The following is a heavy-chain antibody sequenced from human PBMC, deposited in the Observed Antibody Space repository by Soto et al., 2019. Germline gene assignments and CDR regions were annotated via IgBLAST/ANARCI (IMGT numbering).Heavy chain of an antibody. CDR2: IYYSGST. J-gene: IGHJ4*02. D-gene: IGHD3-3*01. Sequence: QVQLQESGPGLVKPSQTLSLTCTVSGGSISSGGYYWSWIRQHPGKGLEWIGYIYYSGSTYYNPPLKSRVTISVDTSKNQFSLKLSSVTAADTAVYYCARGDRITIFGTTGTFDYWGQGTLVTVSS. CDR1: GGSISSGGYY. V-gene: IGHV4-31*03. CDR3: ARGDRITIFGTTGTFDY.